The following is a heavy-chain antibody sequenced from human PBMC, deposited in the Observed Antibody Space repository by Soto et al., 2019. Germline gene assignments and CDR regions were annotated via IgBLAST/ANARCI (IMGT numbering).Heavy chain of an antibody. CDR2: ITGSGDTT. CDR3: AKVFGVVIGFDY. CDR1: GFPFSSYV. Sequence: GGSLRLSCAASGFPFSSYVMTWVRQAPGKGLEWVSAITGSGDTTYYADSVKGRFTISRDNSKNTLYLQMNSLRDEDTALYYCAKVFGVVIGFDYWGQGTLVTV. V-gene: IGHV3-23*01. D-gene: IGHD3-3*01. J-gene: IGHJ4*02.